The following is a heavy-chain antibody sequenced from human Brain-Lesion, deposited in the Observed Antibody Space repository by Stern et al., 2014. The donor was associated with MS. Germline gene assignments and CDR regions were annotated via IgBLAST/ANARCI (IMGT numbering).Heavy chain of an antibody. CDR1: GYFITSAAFS. D-gene: IGHD2-2*01. Sequence: VQLLESGSGLVKPSQNLSLTCSVSGYFITSAAFSWPWLRQAPGKGLAWIGYMDYGGSPLYNPSHRSRDNISVDTGTNLLSLRMNSVTAADTAVYYCARGRSRVHPPLDPWGQGTLVTVSS. J-gene: IGHJ5*02. CDR3: ARGRSRVHPPLDP. CDR2: MDYGGSP. V-gene: IGHV4-30-2*01.